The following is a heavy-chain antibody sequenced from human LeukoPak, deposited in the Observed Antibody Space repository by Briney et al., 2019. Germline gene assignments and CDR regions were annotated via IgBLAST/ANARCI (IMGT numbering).Heavy chain of an antibody. D-gene: IGHD4-17*01. J-gene: IGHJ3*02. CDR2: IYYSGST. CDR3: ARARYGDDDAFDI. CDR1: GGSISSHY. Sequence: PSETLSLTCTVSGGSISSHYWSWIRQPPGKGLEWIGYIYYSGSTNYNPSLKSRVTISVDTSKNQFSLKLSSVTAADTAVYYCARARYGDDDAFDIWGQGTMVTASS. V-gene: IGHV4-59*11.